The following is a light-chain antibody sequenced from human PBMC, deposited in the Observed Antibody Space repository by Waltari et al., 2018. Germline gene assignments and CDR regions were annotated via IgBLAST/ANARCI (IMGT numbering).Light chain of an antibody. Sequence: SSELTQDPAVSVALGQTVIITCQGDSLKSYYANWHQQKPGQAPILLVFGQNNRPSGIPDRFSGSTSGDTASLTITGARAEDDADYYCSCRENTGFHWVFGGGTKLTVL. CDR2: GQN. CDR1: SLKSYY. V-gene: IGLV3-19*01. J-gene: IGLJ3*02. CDR3: SCRENTGFHWV.